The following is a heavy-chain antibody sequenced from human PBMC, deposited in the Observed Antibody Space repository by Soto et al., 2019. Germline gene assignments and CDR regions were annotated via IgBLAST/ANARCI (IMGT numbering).Heavy chain of an antibody. CDR3: ARDLGYRSSTSCYVAALDI. CDR1: GFTFSDYY. J-gene: IGHJ3*02. V-gene: IGHV3-11*01. CDR2: ISSSGNTI. Sequence: GGSLRLSCAVSGFTFSDYYMSWIRQAPGKGLECVSYISSSGNTIYYVDSVKGRFTISRDNAKNSLYLQMNSLRAEDTAVYYCARDLGYRSSTSCYVAALDIWGQGTMVTVSS. D-gene: IGHD2-2*01.